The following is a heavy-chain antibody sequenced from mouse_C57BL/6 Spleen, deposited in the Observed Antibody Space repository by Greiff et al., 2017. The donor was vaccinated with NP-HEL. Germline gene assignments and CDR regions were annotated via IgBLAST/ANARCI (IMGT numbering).Heavy chain of an antibody. CDR3: ARDDGYYPYYFDY. Sequence: QVQLQQSGPELVKPGASVKISCKASGYAFSSSWMNWVKQRPGKGLEWIGRIYPGDGDTNYNGKFKGKATLTADKSSSTAYMQLSSLTSEYSAVYFCARDDGYYPYYFDYWGQGTTLTVSS. CDR2: IYPGDGDT. V-gene: IGHV1-82*01. D-gene: IGHD2-3*01. J-gene: IGHJ2*01. CDR1: GYAFSSSW.